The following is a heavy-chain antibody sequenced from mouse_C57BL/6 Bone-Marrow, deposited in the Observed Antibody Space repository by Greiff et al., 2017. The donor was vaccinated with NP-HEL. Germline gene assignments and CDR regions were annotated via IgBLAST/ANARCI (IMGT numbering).Heavy chain of an antibody. J-gene: IGHJ3*01. Sequence: QVQLKESGAELARPGASVKLSCKASGYTFTSYGISCVKQRTGQGLEWIGEIYPRSGNTYYNEKFKGKATLTADKSSSTAYMELRSLTSEDSAVYFCALGGNYEPDWFAYWGQGTLVTVSA. CDR2: IYPRSGNT. CDR1: GYTFTSYG. D-gene: IGHD2-1*01. V-gene: IGHV1-81*01. CDR3: ALGGNYEPDWFAY.